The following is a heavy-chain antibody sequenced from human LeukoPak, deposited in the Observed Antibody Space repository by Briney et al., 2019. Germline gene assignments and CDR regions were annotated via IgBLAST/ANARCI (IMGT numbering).Heavy chain of an antibody. Sequence: GGSLRLSCATSGFTFSNYWMTGVRQAPGKGLEGMANIKHDGSEEFYVDSVKGRFTISRDNAKNSLYLQMNSLRAEDTAVYYCARQFYDSSGYYFTPSDYWGQGTLVTVSS. CDR3: ARQFYDSSGYYFTPSDY. V-gene: IGHV3-7*01. CDR1: GFTFSNYW. CDR2: IKHDGSEE. D-gene: IGHD3-22*01. J-gene: IGHJ4*02.